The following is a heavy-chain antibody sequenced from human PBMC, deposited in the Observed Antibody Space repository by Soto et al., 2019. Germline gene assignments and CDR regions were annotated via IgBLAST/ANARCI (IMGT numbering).Heavy chain of an antibody. CDR2: ISYDGNSK. V-gene: IGHV3-30*03. CDR1: GFTFYTSA. Sequence: QVQLVESGGGVVQPGRSLRLSCAASGFTFYTSALHWVRQAPGKGLEWVTFISYDGNSKYYTDSVKGRFTISRDNSKNTLYLQMNSQRAEDTAVYYCAMRVGATDYWGQGTLVIVSS. D-gene: IGHD1-26*01. CDR3: AMRVGATDY. J-gene: IGHJ4*02.